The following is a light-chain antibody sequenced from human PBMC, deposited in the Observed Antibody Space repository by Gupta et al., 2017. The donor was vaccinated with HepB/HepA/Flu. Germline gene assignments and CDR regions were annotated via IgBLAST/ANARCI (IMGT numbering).Light chain of an antibody. CDR3: QQYLTFPLT. V-gene: IGKV1-5*03. Sequence: DIQLTQPPSTLSASVGDRVTITCRASQSISSWLAWYQQKPGKAPKFLIYKASNLESGVPSRFSGSGSGTEFTLTISGLQPDDFAIYYCQQYLTFPLTFGGGTKVEIK. CDR2: KAS. J-gene: IGKJ4*01. CDR1: QSISSW.